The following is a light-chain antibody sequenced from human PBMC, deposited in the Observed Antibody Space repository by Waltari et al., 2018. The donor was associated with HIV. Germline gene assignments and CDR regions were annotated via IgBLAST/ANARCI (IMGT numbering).Light chain of an antibody. CDR3: SSHAGSNLFVV. V-gene: IGLV2-8*01. Sequence: QSALTQPPSASGSPGQSVTISCPGTSRAVDGYNSVSWYQQLPGKAPKLSIFEVNKRPSGAPDRFSGSQSGNTASLTVSGLQPEDEADYYCSSHAGSNLFVVFGGGTKLTVL. CDR1: SRAVDGYNS. CDR2: EVN. J-gene: IGLJ2*01.